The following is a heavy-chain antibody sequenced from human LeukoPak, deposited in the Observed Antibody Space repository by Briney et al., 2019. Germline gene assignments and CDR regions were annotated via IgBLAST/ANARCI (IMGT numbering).Heavy chain of an antibody. CDR1: GYTFTSYY. CDR2: INPSGGST. V-gene: IGHV1-46*01. J-gene: IGHJ5*02. CDR3: ARISPPRVKKNWFDP. Sequence: ASVKVSCKASGYTFTSYYMHWVRQAPGQGREWMGIINPSGGSTSYAQKFQGRVTMTRDASTSTVYMELSSLRSEDTAMYYCARISPPRVKKNWFDPWGQGTLVTVSS. D-gene: IGHD3-10*01.